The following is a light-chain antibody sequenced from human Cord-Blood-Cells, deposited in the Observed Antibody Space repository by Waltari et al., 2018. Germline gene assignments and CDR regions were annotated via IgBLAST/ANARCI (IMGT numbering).Light chain of an antibody. CDR2: HVS. CDR3: SSYTSSSTLVV. Sequence: QSALTQPASVTGSPGHAITISCTATSTDVGGYNYLSWYQQHPVIATKHMISHVSNRPSGVSNRFSGSKSGNTASLTISGLQAEDEADYYCSSYTSSSTLVVFGGGTKLTVL. CDR1: STDVGGYNY. J-gene: IGLJ2*01. V-gene: IGLV2-14*01.